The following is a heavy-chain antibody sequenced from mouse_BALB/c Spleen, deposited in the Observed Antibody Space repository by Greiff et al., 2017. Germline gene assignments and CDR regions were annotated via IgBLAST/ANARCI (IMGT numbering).Heavy chain of an antibody. V-gene: IGHV5-9-4*01. CDR3: ARDTVVATKGFAY. CDR2: ISSGGSYT. CDR1: GFTFSSYA. J-gene: IGHJ3*01. D-gene: IGHD1-1*01. Sequence: EVQLVESGGGLVQPGGSRKLSCAASGFTFSSYAMSWVRQSPEKRLEWVAEISSGGSYTYYPDTVTGRFTISRDNAKNTLYLEMSSLRSEDTAMYYCARDTVVATKGFAYWGQGTLVTVSA.